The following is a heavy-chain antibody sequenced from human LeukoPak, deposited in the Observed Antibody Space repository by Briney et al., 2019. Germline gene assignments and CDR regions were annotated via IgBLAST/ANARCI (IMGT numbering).Heavy chain of an antibody. D-gene: IGHD2-15*01. CDR3: ARGYCSGGSCYSVENWFDP. J-gene: IGHJ5*02. V-gene: IGHV1-2*06. CDR1: GYTFTGYY. Sequence: GASVKVSCKASGYTFTGYYMHWVRQAPGQGLEWMGRINPSSGGTDYAQKFQGRVTMTRDTSISTAYMELSRLRSGDTAMYYCARGYCSGGSCYSVENWFDPWGQGTLVTVSS. CDR2: INPSSGGT.